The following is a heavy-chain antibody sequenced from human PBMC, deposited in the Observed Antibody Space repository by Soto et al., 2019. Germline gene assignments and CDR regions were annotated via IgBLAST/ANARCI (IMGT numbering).Heavy chain of an antibody. D-gene: IGHD1-20*01. CDR3: ARYKSNYYYGMDV. Sequence: SETLSLTCTVSGGSISSYYWSWIRQPPGKGLEWIGYIYYSGSTNYNPSLKSRVTISVDTSKNQFSLKMSSVTAADTAVYYCARYKSNYYYGMDVWGQGTTVTVSS. V-gene: IGHV4-59*01. J-gene: IGHJ6*02. CDR1: GGSISSYY. CDR2: IYYSGST.